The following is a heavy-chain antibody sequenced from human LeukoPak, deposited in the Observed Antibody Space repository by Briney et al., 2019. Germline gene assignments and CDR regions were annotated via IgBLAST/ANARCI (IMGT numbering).Heavy chain of an antibody. CDR1: GFIFSGSA. J-gene: IGHJ4*02. CDR3: TRRSSDDSSGYYI. Sequence: GGSLRLSCAASGFIFSGSAMHWVRQASGKGLEWVGRIRNRANTYATAYSTSVKGRFTISRDDSKNTAYLQMNSLKTEDTAVYYCTRRSSDDSSGYYIWGQGTLVTVSS. V-gene: IGHV3-73*01. CDR2: IRNRANTYAT. D-gene: IGHD3-22*01.